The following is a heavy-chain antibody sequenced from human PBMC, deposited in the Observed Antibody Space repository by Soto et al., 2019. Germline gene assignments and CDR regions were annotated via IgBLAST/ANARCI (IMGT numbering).Heavy chain of an antibody. J-gene: IGHJ4*02. V-gene: IGHV3-23*01. CDR1: GFPFWTYS. D-gene: IGHD3-16*01. CDR3: AKGAYVEGGY. Sequence: EVKLLESGGGLVQPGGSMRLSCEASGFPFWTYSMSWVRQAPRKGLEWVSGISGSGTATYYTDSVKGRFTVSRDNSKDTLYLQMHSLRVDETAIYDCAKGAYVEGGYWGQGTLVTVSS. CDR2: ISGSGTAT.